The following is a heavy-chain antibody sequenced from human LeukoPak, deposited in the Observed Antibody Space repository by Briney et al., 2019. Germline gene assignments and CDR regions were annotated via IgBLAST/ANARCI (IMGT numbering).Heavy chain of an antibody. CDR2: IIPIFGTA. Sequence: LWASVKVSCKASGGTFSSYAISWVRQAPGQGLEWMGGIIPIFGTANYAQKFQGRVTITTDESTSTAYMELSSLRSEDTAVYYCARVPGIAAAAYFDYWGQGTLVTVSS. V-gene: IGHV1-69*05. CDR1: GGTFSSYA. CDR3: ARVPGIAAAAYFDY. D-gene: IGHD6-13*01. J-gene: IGHJ4*02.